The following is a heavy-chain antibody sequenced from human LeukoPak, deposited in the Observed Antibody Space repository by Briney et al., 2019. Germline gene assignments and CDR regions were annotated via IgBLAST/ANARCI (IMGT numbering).Heavy chain of an antibody. J-gene: IGHJ5*02. CDR2: IYTGGST. CDR1: GGSISSGSYY. V-gene: IGHV4-61*02. Sequence: TLSLTCTVSGGSISSGSYYWSWIRQPAGKGLEWIGRIYTGGSTNYNPSLKSRVTISVDTSKNQFSLKLSSVTAADTAVYYCARSFWSGNWFDPWGQGTLVIVSS. D-gene: IGHD3-3*01. CDR3: ARSFWSGNWFDP.